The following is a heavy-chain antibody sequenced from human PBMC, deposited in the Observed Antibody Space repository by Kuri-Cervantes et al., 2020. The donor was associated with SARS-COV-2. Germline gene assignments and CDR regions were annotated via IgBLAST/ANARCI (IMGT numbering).Heavy chain of an antibody. CDR1: GFTVSSNY. D-gene: IGHD5-18*01. J-gene: IGHJ4*02. CDR3: ARDLGYSYGENFNY. CDR2: IYHSGST. Sequence: ESLKISCAASGFTVSSNYMSWVRQPPGKGLEWIGEIYHSGSTNYNPSLKSRVTILVDKSKNQFSLKLSSVTAADTAVYFCARDLGYSYGENFNYWGQGTLVTVSS. V-gene: IGHV4/OR15-8*01.